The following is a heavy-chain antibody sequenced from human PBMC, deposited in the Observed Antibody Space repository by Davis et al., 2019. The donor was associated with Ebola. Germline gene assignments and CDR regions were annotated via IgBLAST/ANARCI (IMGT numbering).Heavy chain of an antibody. CDR2: INHSGST. Sequence: SQTLSLTCAVYGGSFSGYYWSWIRQPPGKGLEWIGEINHSGSTNYNPSLKSRVTISVDTSKNQFSLKLSSVTAADTAVYYCARELTGYSSSSYGMDVWGQGTTVTVSS. CDR3: ARELTGYSSSSYGMDV. J-gene: IGHJ6*02. D-gene: IGHD6-6*01. CDR1: GGSFSGYY. V-gene: IGHV4-34*01.